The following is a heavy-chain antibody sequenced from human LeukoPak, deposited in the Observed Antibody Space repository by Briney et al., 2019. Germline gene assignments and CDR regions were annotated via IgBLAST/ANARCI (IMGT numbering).Heavy chain of an antibody. D-gene: IGHD3-10*01. V-gene: IGHV1-8*02. CDR3: ARGTLWFGELFFDY. Sequence: ASVKVSCKASGYTFTSFDINWVRQATGQGLEWMGWMNPNSGNTGYAQKFQGRVTMTRNTSISTAYMELNSLRSEDTAVYYCARGTLWFGELFFDYWGQGTLVTVSS. CDR2: MNPNSGNT. CDR1: GYTFTSFD. J-gene: IGHJ4*02.